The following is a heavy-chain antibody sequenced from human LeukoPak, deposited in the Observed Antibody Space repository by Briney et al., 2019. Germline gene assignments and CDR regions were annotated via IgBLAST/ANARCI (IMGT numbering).Heavy chain of an antibody. CDR1: GFTFSSYG. CDR3: TRYSSSWYDSYFDY. Sequence: GGSLRLSCAASGFTFSSYGMHWVRQAPGKGLEWVAVISYDGSNKYYADSVKGRFTISRDNSKNTLYLQMNSLRAEDTAVYYCTRYSSSWYDSYFDYWGQGTLVTVSS. V-gene: IGHV3-30*03. D-gene: IGHD6-13*01. J-gene: IGHJ4*02. CDR2: ISYDGSNK.